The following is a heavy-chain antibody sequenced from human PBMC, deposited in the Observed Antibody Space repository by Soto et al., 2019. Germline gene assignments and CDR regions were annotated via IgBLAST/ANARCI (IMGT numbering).Heavy chain of an antibody. CDR2: IYWADDK. Sequence: QITLKVSGPTPVKPTQTLTLTCTFSGFSLSTSGVGVGWIRQPPGKALEWLALIYWADDKRYSTYMTSRLTSTKDTSKNQVVLTMGNMDPVDTATYYCAHVLVVVANYGIDVWGQGTTVTVSS. V-gene: IGHV2-5*02. CDR3: AHVLVVVANYGIDV. D-gene: IGHD2-15*01. CDR1: GFSLSTSGVG. J-gene: IGHJ6*02.